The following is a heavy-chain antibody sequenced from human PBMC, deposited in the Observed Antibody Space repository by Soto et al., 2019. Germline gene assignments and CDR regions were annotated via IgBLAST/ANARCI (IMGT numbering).Heavy chain of an antibody. D-gene: IGHD2-8*01. CDR1: GDSVSSYTST. CDR2: TYYRSKWYN. V-gene: IGHV6-1*01. Sequence: SQTLSLTCAISGDSVSSYTSTWIWIRQSPSRGLEWLGRTYYRSKWYNDYAVSVKSRITINPDTSNNQLSLQLNSVTPDDTAVYYCARLIGNSWLDSWGQGTLVTVS. CDR3: ARLIGNSWLDS. J-gene: IGHJ5*01.